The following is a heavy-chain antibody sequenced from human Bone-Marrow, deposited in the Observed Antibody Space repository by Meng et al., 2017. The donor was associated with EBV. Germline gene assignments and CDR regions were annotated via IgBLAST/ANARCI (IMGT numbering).Heavy chain of an antibody. J-gene: IGHJ1*01. V-gene: IGHV4-4*02. CDR3: ARAYSYGSRDLPGH. CDR2: IYHSGST. Sequence: QVQPEESRPGLVHSSVTLSLARAVSCVTISGTYWWSWVRQPPGRGLEWLGQIYHSGSTNYNPSLKSRVIISVDKSKNQFSLRLTSVTAADTAVYYCARAYSYGSRDLPGHWGLGTLVTVSS. CDR1: CVTISGTYW. D-gene: IGHD3-10*01.